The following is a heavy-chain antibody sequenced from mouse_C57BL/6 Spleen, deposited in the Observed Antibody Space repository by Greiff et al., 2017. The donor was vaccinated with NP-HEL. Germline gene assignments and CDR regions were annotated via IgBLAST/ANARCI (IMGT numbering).Heavy chain of an antibody. J-gene: IGHJ2*01. D-gene: IGHD3-2*01. CDR1: GYTFTDYE. V-gene: IGHV1-15*01. CDR2: IDPETGGT. CDR3: TREEGKTAPFDY. Sequence: VQVVESGAELVRPGASVTLSCKASGYTFTDYEMHWVKQTPVHGLEWIGAIDPETGGTAYNQKFKGKAILTADKSSSTAYMELRSLTSEDSAVYYCTREEGKTAPFDYWGQGTTLTVSS.